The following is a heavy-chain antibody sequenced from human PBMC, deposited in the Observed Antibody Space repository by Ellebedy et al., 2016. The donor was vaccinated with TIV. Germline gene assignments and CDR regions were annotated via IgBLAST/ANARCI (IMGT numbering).Heavy chain of an antibody. Sequence: GESLKISCAASGFTFSSYWMHWVRQAPGKGLVWVSRINSDGSSTSYADSVKGRFTISRDNAKNTLYLQMNSLRPEDTAVYYCAKDRYGSGINYFDYWGQGTLVTVSS. D-gene: IGHD3-10*01. CDR2: INSDGSST. V-gene: IGHV3-74*01. CDR1: GFTFSSYW. J-gene: IGHJ4*02. CDR3: AKDRYGSGINYFDY.